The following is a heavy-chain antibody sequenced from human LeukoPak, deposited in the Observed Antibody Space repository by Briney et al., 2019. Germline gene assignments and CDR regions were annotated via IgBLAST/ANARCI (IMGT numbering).Heavy chain of an antibody. V-gene: IGHV1-2*06. CDR2: MNPNSGGA. CDR3: ARVRLGRGVDDAFDV. Sequence: ASVTVSCKASEYTFTGYYIHWVRQAPGQGPEWMGRMNPNSGGAHYAQNSLGRVTMTRDTSISTDYMELTSLRSDDTAVYYCARVRLGRGVDDAFDVWGQGTMVTLSS. D-gene: IGHD3-10*01. CDR1: EYTFTGYY. J-gene: IGHJ3*01.